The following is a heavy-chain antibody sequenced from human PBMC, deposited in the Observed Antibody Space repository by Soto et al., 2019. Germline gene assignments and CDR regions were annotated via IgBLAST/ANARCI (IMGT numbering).Heavy chain of an antibody. V-gene: IGHV4-39*01. CDR2: IYYSGST. CDR1: GFSFSSSSYY. CDR3: SRHVWYKRSFDY. J-gene: IGHJ4*01. Sequence: SDTLSLTFPVSGFSFSSSSYYWVWLRRPPGKALGWIGIIYYSGSTYYNPSLKSRVTISVHTSKTQFSLTLSSATAADTAVYYCSRHVWYKRSFDYWGHGILVTVSS. D-gene: IGHD1-1*01.